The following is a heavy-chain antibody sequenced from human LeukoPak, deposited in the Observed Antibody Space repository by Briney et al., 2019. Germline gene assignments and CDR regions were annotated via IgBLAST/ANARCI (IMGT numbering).Heavy chain of an antibody. V-gene: IGHV5-51*01. D-gene: IGHD3-3*01. CDR3: PRPFYPPYDFWSGYYIGDAFDI. Sequence: GESLKISCKGSGYSFTNYWIGRVRQMPGKGLEWMGIIYPGDSDTRYSPSFQGQVTISADKSISTAYLQWSSLKASDTAMYYCPRPFYPPYDFWSGYYIGDAFDIWGQGTMVTVS. J-gene: IGHJ3*02. CDR1: GYSFTNYW. CDR2: IYPGDSDT.